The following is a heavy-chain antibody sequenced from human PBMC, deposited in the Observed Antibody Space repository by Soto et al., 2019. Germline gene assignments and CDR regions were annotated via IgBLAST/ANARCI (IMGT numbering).Heavy chain of an antibody. V-gene: IGHV3-30*18. J-gene: IGHJ6*03. CDR3: AKRGAAHPDYYHYYMDV. D-gene: IGHD1-26*01. CDR1: GFTFSSYG. CDR2: ISGDGSNK. Sequence: GGSLRLSCAASGFTFSSYGMHWVRQAPGKGLEWVSVISGDGSNKYYADSVKGRFTISRDNSKNTLYLQMNSLRAEDTAVYYCAKRGAAHPDYYHYYMDVWGKGTTVTVSS.